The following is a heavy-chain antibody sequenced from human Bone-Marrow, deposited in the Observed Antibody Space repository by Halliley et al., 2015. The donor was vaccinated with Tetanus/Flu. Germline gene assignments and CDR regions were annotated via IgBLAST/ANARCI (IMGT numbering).Heavy chain of an antibody. D-gene: IGHD1-26*01. J-gene: IGHJ4*02. V-gene: IGHV1-69*01. CDR2: IIPMFATT. CDR1: GGTFSNYV. CDR3: ARAVGYSGHYYPDY. Sequence: QLVQSGAEVKKPGSSVKVSCKASGGTFSNYVINWVRQAPGQGLEWMGEIIPMFATTNYAQNFQGRVTITADESTSAAYMELSSLESEDTAVYYCARAVGYSGHYYPDYWGQGTLVTVSS.